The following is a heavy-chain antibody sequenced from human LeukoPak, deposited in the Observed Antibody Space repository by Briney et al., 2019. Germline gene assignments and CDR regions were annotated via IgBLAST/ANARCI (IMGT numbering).Heavy chain of an antibody. CDR2: IRSKAYGGTT. Sequence: GRSLRLSCTASGFTFGDYAMSWFRQAPGKGLEWVSFIRSKAYGGTTEYAASVKGRFTISRDNAKNSLYLQMNSLRAEDTAVYYCARGSFSGLASFDYWGKGTLVTVS. CDR1: GFTFGDYA. J-gene: IGHJ4*02. V-gene: IGHV3-49*03. D-gene: IGHD3/OR15-3a*01. CDR3: ARGSFSGLASFDY.